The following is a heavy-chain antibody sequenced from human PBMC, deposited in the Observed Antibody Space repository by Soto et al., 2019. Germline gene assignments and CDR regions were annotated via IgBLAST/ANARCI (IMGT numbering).Heavy chain of an antibody. CDR3: AKRDFDY. V-gene: IGHV3-9*01. J-gene: IGHJ4*02. Sequence: EVQLVESGGGLVQPGRSLRLSCAASGFTFDDYAMHWVRQAPGKGLEWVSGISWNSGSIGYADSVKGRFTISRDNAKNSLYLQMNSLRAEDTALYYCAKRDFDYWGQGTLVTVSS. CDR1: GFTFDDYA. CDR2: ISWNSGSI.